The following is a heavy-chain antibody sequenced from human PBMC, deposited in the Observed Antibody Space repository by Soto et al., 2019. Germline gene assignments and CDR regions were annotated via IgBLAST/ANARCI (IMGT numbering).Heavy chain of an antibody. CDR1: GFTFSDLY. Sequence: GGSQRLPYAASGFTFSDLYVSWIRQATGKGLEWVSYISSSGSTIYYADSVKGRFTISRDNAKNSLYLQMNSLRAEDTAVYYCARSGNFWSGYYGRSDYWGQGTLVTVSS. J-gene: IGHJ4*02. D-gene: IGHD3-3*01. CDR2: ISSSGSTI. V-gene: IGHV3-11*01. CDR3: ARSGNFWSGYYGRSDY.